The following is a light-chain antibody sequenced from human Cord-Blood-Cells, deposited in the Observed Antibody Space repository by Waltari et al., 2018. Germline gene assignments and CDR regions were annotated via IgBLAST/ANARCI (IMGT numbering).Light chain of an antibody. CDR2: EGS. V-gene: IGLV2-23*01. CDR3: CSYAGSSTWV. J-gene: IGLJ3*02. CDR1: SSDVGSYNL. Sequence: QSALTPPASVSGSPGQAITISCTGTSSDVGSYNLFSWYQQHPSKAPKLMIYEGSKRPSGVSNRFSGSKSGNTASLTISGLQAEDEADYYCCSYAGSSTWVFGGGTKLTVL.